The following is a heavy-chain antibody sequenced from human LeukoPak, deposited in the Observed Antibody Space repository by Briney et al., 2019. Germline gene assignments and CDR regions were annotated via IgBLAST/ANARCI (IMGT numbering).Heavy chain of an antibody. CDR2: IKEDGSEK. Sequence: PGGSLGLSCAASGFTFSSYWMSWVRQAPGKGLEWVANIKEDGSEKYYVDSVKGRFTISRDNAKNSLYLQMNSLRAEDTAVYYCAGTAVAKFDYWGQGTLVTVSS. V-gene: IGHV3-7*01. CDR1: GFTFSSYW. CDR3: AGTAVAKFDY. J-gene: IGHJ4*02. D-gene: IGHD6-19*01.